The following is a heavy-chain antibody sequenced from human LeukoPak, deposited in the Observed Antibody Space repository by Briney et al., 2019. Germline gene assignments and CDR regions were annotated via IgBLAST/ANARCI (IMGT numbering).Heavy chain of an antibody. CDR3: AKYVVRSPEFDY. V-gene: IGHV3-23*01. CDR2: ISGSGGST. J-gene: IGHJ4*02. D-gene: IGHD3-10*01. CDR1: GFTFSSYG. Sequence: PGGTLRLSCAASGFTFSSYGMSWVRQAPGKGLEWVSAISGSGGSTYYADSVKGRFTISRDNSKNTLYLQMNSLRAEDTAVYYCAKYVVRSPEFDYWGQGTLVTVSS.